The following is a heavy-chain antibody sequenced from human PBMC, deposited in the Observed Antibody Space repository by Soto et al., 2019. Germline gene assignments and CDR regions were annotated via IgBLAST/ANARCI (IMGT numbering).Heavy chain of an antibody. J-gene: IGHJ6*02. D-gene: IGHD2-15*01. CDR3: ARGYCSGGSCYSGGSYYYNNMDV. Sequence: QVQLVQSGAEVKKPGSSVKVSCKASGGTFSSYAISWVRQAPGQGLEWMGGIIPIFHTSNYAQKFQGRVTITADAFPITAYMELSSLSSEDTAVYYCARGYCSGGSCYSGGSYYYNNMDVWGQGTTVTVSS. V-gene: IGHV1-69*01. CDR1: GGTFSSYA. CDR2: IIPIFHTS.